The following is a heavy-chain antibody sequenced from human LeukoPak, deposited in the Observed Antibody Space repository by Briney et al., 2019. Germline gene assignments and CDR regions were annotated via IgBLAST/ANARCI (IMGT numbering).Heavy chain of an antibody. CDR2: ISSSSSTI. J-gene: IGHJ4*02. D-gene: IGHD3-10*01. CDR1: GFTFSSYS. Sequence: PGGSLRLSCAASGFTFSSYSMTWVRQAPGKGLEWVSYISSSSSTIYYADSVKGRFTISRDNAKNSLDVQMNSLRDEDTAVYYCARDYYGSGKTKPGVDNWGQGTLVTVSS. V-gene: IGHV3-48*02. CDR3: ARDYYGSGKTKPGVDN.